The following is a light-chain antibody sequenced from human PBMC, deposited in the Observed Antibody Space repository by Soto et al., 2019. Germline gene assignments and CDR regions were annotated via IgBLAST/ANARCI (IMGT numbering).Light chain of an antibody. CDR2: GTS. J-gene: IGLJ3*02. CDR1: TGAVTNDYY. CDR3: LLYYRGTGV. V-gene: IGLV7-43*01. Sequence: QAVVTQEPSLTVSPGGTVTLTCASSTGAVTNDYYSNWFQQKPGQTPRALIYGTSNNPYWTPARFSGSLLGGQAALTLSDVQPEDEADYCCLLYYRGTGVFGGGTKLTVL.